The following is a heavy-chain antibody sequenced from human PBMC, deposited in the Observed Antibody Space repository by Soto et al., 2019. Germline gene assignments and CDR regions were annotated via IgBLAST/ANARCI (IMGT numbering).Heavy chain of an antibody. J-gene: IGHJ6*02. D-gene: IGHD2-2*01. CDR1: GYRFTSYW. CDR2: IYPGDSDT. CDR3: ARRRVEVAGTVYYYYGMDV. V-gene: IGHV5-51*01. Sequence: GESLKISCKGFGYRFTSYWIGWVRQMPGKGLEWMGIIYPGDSDTRYSPSFRGQVTISADKSISTAYLQWSSLRASDTAIYYCARRRVEVAGTVYYYYGMDVWGQGTTVTVSS.